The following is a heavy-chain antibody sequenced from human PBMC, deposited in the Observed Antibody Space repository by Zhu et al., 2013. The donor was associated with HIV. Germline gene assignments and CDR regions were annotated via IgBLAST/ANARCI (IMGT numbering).Heavy chain of an antibody. CDR1: VSPSTMGST. V-gene: IGHV4-38-2*01. Sequence: QVQAAGVGPGLVKPSETLSSFAVSLVSPSTMGSTGAGSGSPREGLEWIGSISHSATTCYKPSLKSRVTISVDTSNNQFSLRLSSVTVADTAVYYCAAPLVRGVLDAFDIWGQGTMVTVSS. J-gene: IGHJ3*02. CDR2: ISHSATT. D-gene: IGHD3-10*01. CDR3: AAPLVRGVLDAFDI.